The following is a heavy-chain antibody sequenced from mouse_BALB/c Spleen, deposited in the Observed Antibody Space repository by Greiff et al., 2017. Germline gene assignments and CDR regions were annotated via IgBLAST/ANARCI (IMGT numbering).Heavy chain of an antibody. CDR3: ARRGPYGYADY. D-gene: IGHD2-2*01. J-gene: IGHJ2*01. V-gene: IGHV1-7*01. Sequence: VKVVESGAELAKPGASVKMSCKASGYTFTSYWMHWVKQRPGQGLEWIGYINPSTGYTEYNQKFKDKATLTADKSSSTAYMQLSSLTSEDSAVYYCARRGPYGYADYWGQGTTLTVSS. CDR1: GYTFTSYW. CDR2: INPSTGYT.